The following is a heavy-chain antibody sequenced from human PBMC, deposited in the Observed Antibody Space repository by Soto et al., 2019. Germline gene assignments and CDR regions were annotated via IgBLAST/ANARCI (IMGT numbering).Heavy chain of an antibody. J-gene: IGHJ4*02. D-gene: IGHD3-22*01. Sequence: HPGGSLRLSCAASGFTFSSYAMSWVRQAPGKGLEWVSAISGSGGSTYYADSVKGRFTISRDNSKNTLYLQMNSLRAEDTAVYYCAKVRYYYDSSGYYRYFDYWGQGTLVTVSS. V-gene: IGHV3-23*01. CDR1: GFTFSSYA. CDR3: AKVRYYYDSSGYYRYFDY. CDR2: ISGSGGST.